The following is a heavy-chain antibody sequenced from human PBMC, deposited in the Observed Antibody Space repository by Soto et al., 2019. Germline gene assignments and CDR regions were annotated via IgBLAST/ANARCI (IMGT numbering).Heavy chain of an antibody. CDR2: ISGSGGSS. V-gene: IGHV3-23*01. D-gene: IGHD3-22*01. CDR3: AKGGSYYYDSSGYYAN. CDR1: GFTFTSYA. Sequence: GGSLRLSCAASGFTFTSYAMSWVRQAPGKGLEWVSAISGSGGSSYYADSVKGRFTISRDNSKNTLFLQMNSLRAEDTAIYYCAKGGSYYYDSSGYYANWGQGALVTVSS. J-gene: IGHJ4*02.